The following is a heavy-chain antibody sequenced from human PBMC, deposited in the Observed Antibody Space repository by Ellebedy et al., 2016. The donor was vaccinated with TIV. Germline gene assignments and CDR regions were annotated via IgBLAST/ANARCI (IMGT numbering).Heavy chain of an antibody. J-gene: IGHJ6*02. V-gene: IGHV3-7*01. CDR2: INKDGSEE. D-gene: IGHD3-3*02. Sequence: GESLKISCEASGFTFSGNWISWFRLAPGKGLEWVANINKDGSEEYYLDSVKGRFTISRDDSKNTLYLQMNSLRAEDTAVYYCATSAGSCTFCYYYYYGMDVWGQGTTVTVSS. CDR1: GFTFSGNW. CDR3: ATSAGSCTFCYYYYYGMDV.